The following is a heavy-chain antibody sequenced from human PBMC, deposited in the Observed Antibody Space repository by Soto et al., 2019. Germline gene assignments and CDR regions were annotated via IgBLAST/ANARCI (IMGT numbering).Heavy chain of an antibody. D-gene: IGHD2-8*01. Sequence: QGHLVQSEAEVKKSGASVKVSCKASGYTFTRYGISRVRQAPGQGLEWMGWISGYNGDTNYAQKFQGRVSMTIDTSTTTAYMELRSLTSDDTAVYYCAKNGQPPYYYYGLDVCGQGTKVTVSS. CDR2: ISGYNGDT. J-gene: IGHJ6*02. V-gene: IGHV1-18*01. CDR3: AKNGQPPYYYYGLDV. CDR1: GYTFTRYG.